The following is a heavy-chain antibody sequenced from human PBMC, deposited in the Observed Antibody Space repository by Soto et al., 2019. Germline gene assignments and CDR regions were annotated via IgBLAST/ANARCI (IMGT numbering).Heavy chain of an antibody. J-gene: IGHJ6*02. CDR2: IIPIFSSR. CDR3: ARGETDLGV. V-gene: IGHV1-69*01. Sequence: QVQLVQSGAEVKKPGSSVKVSCKTSRDTFNKYAFNWVRQAPGQGLEWMGGIIPIFSSRNYAEKFQGRVTIAADDSTSTAYMELRSLSFEDTAVYYCARGETDLGVWGQGTTVTVSS. D-gene: IGHD2-21*02. CDR1: RDTFNKYA.